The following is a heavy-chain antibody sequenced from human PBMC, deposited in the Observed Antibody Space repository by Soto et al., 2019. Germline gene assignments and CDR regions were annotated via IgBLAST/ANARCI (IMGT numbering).Heavy chain of an antibody. D-gene: IGHD2-15*01. V-gene: IGHV3-23*01. Sequence: EVQLLESGGGLVQPGGSLRLSCVASGLTFSSYAMSWVRQGPGKWLEWVSVISSGGGSTYYADSVKGRFTISRDNSKNTFYLRMNNLRADDTAVYFCAKYWQEVSGFGMDVWGQGTTVTVSS. CDR1: GLTFSSYA. CDR3: AKYWQEVSGFGMDV. J-gene: IGHJ6*01. CDR2: ISSGGGST.